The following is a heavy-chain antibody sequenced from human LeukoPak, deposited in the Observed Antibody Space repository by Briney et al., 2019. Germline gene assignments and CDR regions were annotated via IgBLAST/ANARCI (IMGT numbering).Heavy chain of an antibody. Sequence: GGSLRLSCAASGFTFSSYAMSWVRQAPGKGLGWVSAISGSGGSTYYADSVKGRFTISRDNSKNTLYLQMNSLRAEDTAVYYCAKPSSGWYYFDYWGQGTLVTVSS. J-gene: IGHJ4*02. V-gene: IGHV3-23*01. CDR3: AKPSSGWYYFDY. CDR2: ISGSGGST. CDR1: GFTFSSYA. D-gene: IGHD6-19*01.